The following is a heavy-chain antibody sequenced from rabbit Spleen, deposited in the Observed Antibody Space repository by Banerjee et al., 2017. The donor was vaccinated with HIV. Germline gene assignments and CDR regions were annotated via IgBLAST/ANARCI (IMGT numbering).Heavy chain of an antibody. CDR3: ARDTGSSFSSYGMDL. D-gene: IGHD8-1*01. CDR1: GFDFSSSDY. CDR2: IGSSGST. V-gene: IGHV1S40*01. Sequence: QSLEESGGDLVKPGASLTLTCKASGFDFSSSDYMCWVRQAPGKGLELIACIGSSGSTYYASWTKGRFTISKTSSTTVTLQMTSLTAADTATYFCARDTGSSFSSYGMDLWGPGTLVTVS. J-gene: IGHJ6*01.